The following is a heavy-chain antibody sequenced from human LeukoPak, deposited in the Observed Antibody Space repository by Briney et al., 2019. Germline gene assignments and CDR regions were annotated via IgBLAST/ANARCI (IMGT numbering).Heavy chain of an antibody. CDR3: ARDAYCGGDCSESGY. CDR2: IYYSGST. J-gene: IGHJ4*02. D-gene: IGHD2-21*01. V-gene: IGHV4-30-4*01. Sequence: PSETLSLTCTVSGGSISSGDYYWSWIRQPPGKGLEWIGYIYYSGSTYYNPSLKSRVTISVDTSKNQFSLKLGSVTAADTAVYYCARDAYCGGDCSESGYWGQGTLVTVSS. CDR1: GGSISSGDYY.